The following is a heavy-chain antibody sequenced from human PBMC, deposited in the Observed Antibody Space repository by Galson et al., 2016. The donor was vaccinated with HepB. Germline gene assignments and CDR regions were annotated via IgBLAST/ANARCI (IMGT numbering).Heavy chain of an antibody. J-gene: IGHJ4*02. CDR3: SRGKDDSKSGRF. CDR1: GFTFRTYS. CDR2: IHPYGDK. D-gene: IGHD3-16*01. V-gene: IGHV4-34*01. Sequence: LRLSCAASGFTFRTYSMSWVRQAPGKGLEWIGEIHPYGDKNFSPSFASRVVMSLDTSKSQFSLTVSSVTAADTAEYYCSRGKDDSKSGRFWGQGTLVTVSA.